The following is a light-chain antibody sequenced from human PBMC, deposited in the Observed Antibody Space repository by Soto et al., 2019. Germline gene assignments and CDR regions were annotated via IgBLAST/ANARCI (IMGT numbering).Light chain of an antibody. Sequence: QSALTQPASVSGSPGQSITISCTGTSSDVGSYNSVSWYQQHPGKAPKLLLYEVSHRPSGISNRFTGSKSGNTASLTVSGLQAEDEADYYCSSYASSTSYVFGTGTKVTVL. CDR2: EVS. CDR3: SSYASSTSYV. CDR1: SSDVGSYNS. J-gene: IGLJ1*01. V-gene: IGLV2-14*01.